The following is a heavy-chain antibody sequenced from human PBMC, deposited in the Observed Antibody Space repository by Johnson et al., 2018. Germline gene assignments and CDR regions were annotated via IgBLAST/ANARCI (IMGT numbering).Heavy chain of an antibody. Sequence: EVQLGETGAEVKKAGESLRISCKGSGYSFTTYWIGWVRQMPGKGLEWMGIVNPSDSDTRYSPSFQVQVTVSADKSISPAYLQWSSLKASDTAMYYWARRIVNYPFDIWGQGTMVTVSS. CDR2: VNPSDSDT. J-gene: IGHJ3*02. V-gene: IGHV5-51*01. D-gene: IGHD3-16*02. CDR1: GYSFTTYW. CDR3: ARRIVNYPFDI.